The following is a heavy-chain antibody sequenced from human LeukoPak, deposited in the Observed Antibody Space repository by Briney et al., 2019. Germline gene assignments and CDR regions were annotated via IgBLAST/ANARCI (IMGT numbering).Heavy chain of an antibody. CDR1: GFTFDDYA. D-gene: IGHD6-13*01. J-gene: IGHJ5*02. CDR2: ISWDGDST. CDR3: ARDRSSWYSHWFDP. V-gene: IGHV3-43D*03. Sequence: GGSLRLSCAASGFTFDDYAMHWVRQAPGQGLECVSLISWDGDSTYYADSVKGRFTISRDNNKNSLYLQMNSLRAEDTAVYYCARDRSSWYSHWFDPWGQGTLVTVSS.